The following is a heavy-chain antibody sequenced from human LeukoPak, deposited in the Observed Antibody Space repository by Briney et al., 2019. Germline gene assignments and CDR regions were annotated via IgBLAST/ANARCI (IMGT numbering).Heavy chain of an antibody. CDR1: GFTFSSYG. Sequence: PGRSLRLSCAASGFTFSSYGMHWVRQAPGKGLEWVAVIWYDGSNKYYADSVKGRFTISRDNSKNTLYLQMNSLRAEDTAVYYCARDPVYGGNSVPLWGQGTLVTVSS. CDR2: IWYDGSNK. V-gene: IGHV3-33*01. J-gene: IGHJ4*02. D-gene: IGHD4-23*01. CDR3: ARDPVYGGNSVPL.